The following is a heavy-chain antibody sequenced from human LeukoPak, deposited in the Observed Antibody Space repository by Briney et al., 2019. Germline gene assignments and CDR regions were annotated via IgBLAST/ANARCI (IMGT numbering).Heavy chain of an antibody. CDR3: ARERAGIAAAGNFDY. Sequence: VASVKGSCKAAGGTFSSYAISWVRQAPGQGLEWKGRIIPILGIANYAQKFQGRVTITADKSTSTAYMELSSLRSEDTAVYYCARERAGIAAAGNFDYWGQGTLVTVSS. CDR2: IIPILGIA. V-gene: IGHV1-69*04. CDR1: GGTFSSYA. J-gene: IGHJ4*02. D-gene: IGHD6-13*01.